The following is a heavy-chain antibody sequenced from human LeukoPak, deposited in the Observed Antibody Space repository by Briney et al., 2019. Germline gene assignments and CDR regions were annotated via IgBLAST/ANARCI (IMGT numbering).Heavy chain of an antibody. J-gene: IGHJ4*02. CDR3: ARSGDSSGYDGYFDY. CDR1: GGSISSYY. D-gene: IGHD3-22*01. V-gene: IGHV4-59*01. Sequence: PSETLSLTCTVSGGSISSYYWSWIRQPPGKGLEWIGYIYYSGSTNYNPSLKSRVTISVDTSKNQFSLKLSSVTAADTAVYYCARSGDSSGYDGYFDYWGQGTLVTVSS. CDR2: IYYSGST.